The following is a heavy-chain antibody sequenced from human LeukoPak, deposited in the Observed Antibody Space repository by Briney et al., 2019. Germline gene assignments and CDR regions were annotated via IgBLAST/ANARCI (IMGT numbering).Heavy chain of an antibody. J-gene: IGHJ4*02. Sequence: GGSLRLSCAASGFTFSKYGINWVRQAPGKGLEWVAIIWYDGGNKYFAESVMGRFTISKDNSKNTVYLQMNSLRIDDTAVYRCARGYSDWLRWGQGTQVTVSS. CDR1: GFTFSKYG. V-gene: IGHV3-33*01. CDR2: IWYDGGNK. CDR3: ARGYSDWLR. D-gene: IGHD4-11*01.